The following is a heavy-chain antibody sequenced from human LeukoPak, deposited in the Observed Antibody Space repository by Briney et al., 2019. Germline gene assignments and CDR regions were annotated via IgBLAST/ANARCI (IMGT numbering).Heavy chain of an antibody. V-gene: IGHV3-66*01. Sequence: GGSLRLSCAASGFTVSSNYMSWVRQAPGKELEWVSVIYSGGSTYYADSVKGRFTISRDNSKNTLYLQMNSLRAEDTAVYYCAREPVGATTKYDYWGQGTLVTVSS. CDR2: IYSGGST. J-gene: IGHJ4*02. CDR3: AREPVGATTKYDY. CDR1: GFTVSSNY. D-gene: IGHD1-26*01.